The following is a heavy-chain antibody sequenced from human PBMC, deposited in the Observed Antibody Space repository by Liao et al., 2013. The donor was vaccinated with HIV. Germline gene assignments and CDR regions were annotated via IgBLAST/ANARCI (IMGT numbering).Heavy chain of an antibody. D-gene: IGHD3-10*01. CDR1: GGSISSGSYY. Sequence: QVQLQESGPGLVKPSQTLSLTCTVSGGSISSGSYYWSWIRQPPGKGLEWIGEINHSGSTNYNPSLKSRVTISVDTSKNQFSLKLSSVTAADTAVYYCASLWFGPKWAFDIWGQGTMVTVSS. J-gene: IGHJ3*02. CDR3: ASLWFGPKWAFDI. CDR2: INHSGST. V-gene: IGHV4-39*07.